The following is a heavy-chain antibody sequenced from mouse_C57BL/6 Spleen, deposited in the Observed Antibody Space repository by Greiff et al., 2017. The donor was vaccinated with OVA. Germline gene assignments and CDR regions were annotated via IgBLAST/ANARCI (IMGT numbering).Heavy chain of an antibody. CDR3: ARSITTVVGDFDV. J-gene: IGHJ1*03. CDR1: GYTFTSYW. CDR2: IYPGSGST. D-gene: IGHD1-1*01. Sequence: QVQLKQPGAELVKPGASVKMSCKASGYTFTSYWITWVKQRPGQGLEWIGDIYPGSGSTNYNEKFKSKATLTVDTSSSTAYMQLSSLTSEDSAVYYCARSITTVVGDFDVWGTGTTVTVSS. V-gene: IGHV1-55*01.